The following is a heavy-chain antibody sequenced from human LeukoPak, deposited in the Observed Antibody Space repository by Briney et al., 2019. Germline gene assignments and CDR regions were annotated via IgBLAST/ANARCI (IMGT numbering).Heavy chain of an antibody. CDR1: GVSISSSSYY. D-gene: IGHD2-2*01. V-gene: IGHV4-61*05. J-gene: IGHJ4*02. CDR3: ASGYCSSTSCYTFDY. CDR2: IYYSGTT. Sequence: SETLSLSCTVSGVSISSSSYYWGWIRQPPGKGLEWVGSIYYSGTTNYNPSLKSRVTISVDTSKNQFSLKLSSVTAADTAVYYCASGYCSSTSCYTFDYWGQGTLATVSS.